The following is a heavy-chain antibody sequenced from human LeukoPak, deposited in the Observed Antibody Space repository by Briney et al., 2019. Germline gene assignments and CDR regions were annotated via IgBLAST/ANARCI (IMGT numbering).Heavy chain of an antibody. CDR3: AKVRVTMIVVVPPDFYFDY. Sequence: GGCLRLSCAASGFTFSSYAMSWVRQAPGKGLEWVSAIIGGGGSTYYADSVKGRFTISRDNSKNTLYLQMNSLRAEDTAVYYCAKVRVTMIVVVPPDFYFDYWGQGTLVTVSS. J-gene: IGHJ4*02. D-gene: IGHD3-22*01. CDR2: IIGGGGST. V-gene: IGHV3-23*01. CDR1: GFTFSSYA.